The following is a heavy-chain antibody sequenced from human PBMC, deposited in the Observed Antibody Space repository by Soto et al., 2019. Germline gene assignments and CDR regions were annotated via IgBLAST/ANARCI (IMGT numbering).Heavy chain of an antibody. Sequence: QVQLVESGGGVVQPGRSLRLSCAASRFSFSNYAMHWVRQAPGKGLEWVAIISYDGRNKYYADSVKGPFTISRDNSKNTLYLQMNSLRAEDTAVYYCARERDGYKSPYYFDYWGQGTLVTVSS. CDR3: ARERDGYKSPYYFDY. CDR2: ISYDGRNK. D-gene: IGHD5-12*01. V-gene: IGHV3-30*04. J-gene: IGHJ4*02. CDR1: RFSFSNYA.